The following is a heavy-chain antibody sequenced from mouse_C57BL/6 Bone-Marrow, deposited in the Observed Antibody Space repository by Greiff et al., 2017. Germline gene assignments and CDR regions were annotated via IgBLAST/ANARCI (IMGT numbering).Heavy chain of an antibody. J-gene: IGHJ4*01. Sequence: EVQLQQSGAELVRPGASVKLSCTASGFNIKDDYMHWVKQRPEQGLEWIGWIDPENGDTEYAAKFQGKATITADNSSNTAYLQLSSLASEDSAVYYCTTWIADSTHGGNYAMDYWGQGTSVTVSS. CDR3: TTWIADSTHGGNYAMDY. D-gene: IGHD2-5*01. CDR2: IDPENGDT. CDR1: GFNIKDDY. V-gene: IGHV14-4*01.